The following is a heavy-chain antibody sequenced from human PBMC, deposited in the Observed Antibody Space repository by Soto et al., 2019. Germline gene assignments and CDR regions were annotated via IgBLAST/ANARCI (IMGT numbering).Heavy chain of an antibody. CDR3: ARRGRLRARYFDP. CDR1: GYSINSDYY. J-gene: IGHJ5*02. D-gene: IGHD2-15*01. CDR2: VYRTAIP. Sequence: PSETLSLTCHVSGYSINSDYYWAWIRQPPGKGLEWIGSVYRTAIPLYNPSLKSRVSISVDMSKNQFSLNLTSVTAADTAVYYCARRGRLRARYFDPWGQGTRVTVSS. V-gene: IGHV4-38-2*01.